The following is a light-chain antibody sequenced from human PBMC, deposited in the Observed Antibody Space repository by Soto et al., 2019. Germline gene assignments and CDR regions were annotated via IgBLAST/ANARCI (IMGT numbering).Light chain of an antibody. J-gene: IGKJ1*01. CDR3: QQTNTSPLT. CDR2: TTS. V-gene: IGKV1-39*01. CDR1: QSISNW. Sequence: DIQMTQSPSTLSASVGDRVTITCRASQSISNWLAWHQQKPGKVPQLLIHTTSTLQSGAPSRFSGSGSGTDYTLTINSLQPEDFATYYCQQTNTSPLTFGQGTKVDFK.